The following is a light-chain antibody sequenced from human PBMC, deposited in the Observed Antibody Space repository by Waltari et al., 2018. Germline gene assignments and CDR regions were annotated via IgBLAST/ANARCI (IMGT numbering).Light chain of an antibody. CDR3: QQRSNWPYT. CDR1: QRVSSY. CDR2: AAS. J-gene: IGKJ2*01. V-gene: IGKV3-11*01. Sequence: EIVLTQSPATLSLSPGERATLSCRASQRVSSYLAWYQQESGQAPRLLLSAASNRATGIPARFSGSGSGTDFTLTISSLEPEDFAVYYCQQRSNWPYTFGQGTKLEIK.